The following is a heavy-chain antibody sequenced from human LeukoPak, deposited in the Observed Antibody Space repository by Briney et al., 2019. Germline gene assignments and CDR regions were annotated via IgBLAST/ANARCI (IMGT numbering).Heavy chain of an antibody. Sequence: SETLSLTCAVSGGSISSSNWWSWVRQPPGKGLEWIGEIYHSGSTNYNPSLKSRVTISVDKSKNQFSLKLSSVTAADTAVYYCARGDADIVVVPATLAYDYWGQGTLVTVSS. J-gene: IGHJ4*02. CDR1: GGSISSSNW. V-gene: IGHV4-4*02. CDR3: ARGDADIVVVPATLAYDY. D-gene: IGHD2-2*01. CDR2: IYHSGST.